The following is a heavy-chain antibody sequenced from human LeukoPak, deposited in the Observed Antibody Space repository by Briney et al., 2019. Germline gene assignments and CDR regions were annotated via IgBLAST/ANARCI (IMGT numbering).Heavy chain of an antibody. V-gene: IGHV3-23*01. Sequence: PGGSLRLSCAASGFTFSNYAMNWVRQAPGKGLEWVSGISDSGASTYYADSVKGRFTISRDNSKNTLYLQMNSLRAEDTAVFYCAFSRGAVVTGPLDYWGQGTLVTVSS. J-gene: IGHJ4*02. CDR1: GFTFSNYA. CDR3: AFSRGAVVTGPLDY. D-gene: IGHD3-10*01. CDR2: ISDSGAST.